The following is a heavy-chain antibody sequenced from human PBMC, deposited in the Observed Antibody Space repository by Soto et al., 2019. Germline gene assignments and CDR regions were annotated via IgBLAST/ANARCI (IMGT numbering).Heavy chain of an antibody. J-gene: IGHJ4*02. V-gene: IGHV1-18*01. CDR3: TSDRLTLATSLVFDY. D-gene: IGHD3-16*01. Sequence: QVQLVQSGGEVKKPGASVKVSCKASGYTFTSYGFSWVRQAPGQGLEWMGWINAYNGKTDYAQKFQGRVTMTTDTSTNTVYLVLRSLRSNDTAVYFCTSDRLTLATSLVFDYWGQGTLVTVSS. CDR2: INAYNGKT. CDR1: GYTFTSYG.